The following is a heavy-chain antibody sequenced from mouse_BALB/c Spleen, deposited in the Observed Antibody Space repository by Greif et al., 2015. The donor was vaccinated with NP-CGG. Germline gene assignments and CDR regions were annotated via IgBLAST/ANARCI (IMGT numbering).Heavy chain of an antibody. J-gene: IGHJ4*01. D-gene: IGHD2-3*01. CDR3: ARGDGYNAMDY. Sequence: QVQLQQPGPELVKPGASVKISCKASGYSFTSYYIHWVKQRPGQGLEWIGWIFPGSGNTKYNEKFKGKATLTADTSSSTAYMQLRSLTSEDSAVYFCARGDGYNAMDYWGQGTSVTVSS. V-gene: IGHV1-66*01. CDR1: GYSFTSYY. CDR2: IFPGSGNT.